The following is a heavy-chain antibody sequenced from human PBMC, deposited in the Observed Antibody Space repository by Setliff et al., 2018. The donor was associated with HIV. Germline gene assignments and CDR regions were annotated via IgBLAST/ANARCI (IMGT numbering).Heavy chain of an antibody. J-gene: IGHJ3*02. CDR2: VYYSGTP. CDR3: ARRATSRIPSIQAGAFDI. Sequence: PSETLSLTCSVSGGSISSTSYYWGWVRQPPGKSLEWIGSVYYSGTPYYSPSLKSRVTMSVDTSKNQFSLKLNSVTAADTAVYYCARRATSRIPSIQAGAFDIWGQGTMVTVSS. V-gene: IGHV4-39*01. D-gene: IGHD2-21*01. CDR1: GGSISSTSYY.